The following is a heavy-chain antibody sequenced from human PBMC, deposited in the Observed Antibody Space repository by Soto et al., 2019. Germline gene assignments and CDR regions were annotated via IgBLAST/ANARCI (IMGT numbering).Heavy chain of an antibody. D-gene: IGHD6-6*01. V-gene: IGHV4-34*01. Sequence: SETLSLTCAVYGGSFSGYYWTWIRQPPWKGLEWIGEINPSGNANYNPSLKRLVTISLDMSKNQFSLKLRSVTAADTAVYYCARGFHSSALFSRYNKFDNWGQGILLTVSS. CDR1: GGSFSGYY. CDR2: INPSGNA. CDR3: ARGFHSSALFSRYNKFDN. J-gene: IGHJ4*02.